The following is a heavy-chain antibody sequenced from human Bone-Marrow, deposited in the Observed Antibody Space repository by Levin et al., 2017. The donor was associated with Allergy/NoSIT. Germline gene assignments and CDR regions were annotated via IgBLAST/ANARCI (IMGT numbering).Heavy chain of an antibody. CDR1: GFTFSSYW. D-gene: IGHD3-22*01. Sequence: GGSLRLSCAASGFTFSSYWMSWVRQAPGKGLEWVANIKQDGSEKYYVDSVKGRFTISRDNAKNSLYLQMNSLRAEDTAVYYCARAGGRLIAPTISAYYYGMDVWGQGTTVTVSS. V-gene: IGHV3-7*01. CDR2: IKQDGSEK. CDR3: ARAGGRLIAPTISAYYYGMDV. J-gene: IGHJ6*02.